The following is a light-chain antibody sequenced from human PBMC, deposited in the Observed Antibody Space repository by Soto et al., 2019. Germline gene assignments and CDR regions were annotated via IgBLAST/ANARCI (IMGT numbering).Light chain of an antibody. CDR1: QSLSSN. CDR2: GAS. J-gene: IGKJ2*01. Sequence: VLTQSPATLSVSPGERAAVSCRASQSLSSNLAWYQQKPGQAPRLLIIGASDRVTGIPARFSGSGSGTEFTLSISSLEPEDFAVYYCQQRSNWPPLHTFGQGTKLEIK. V-gene: IGKV3-11*01. CDR3: QQRSNWPPLHT.